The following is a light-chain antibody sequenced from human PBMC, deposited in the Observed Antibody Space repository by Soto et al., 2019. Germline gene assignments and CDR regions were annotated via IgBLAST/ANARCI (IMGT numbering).Light chain of an antibody. V-gene: IGKV3-15*01. J-gene: IGKJ2*01. CDR1: QSVRTN. CDR3: QQYDGWPPGYT. CDR2: DAS. Sequence: EIVMTQSPVTLSVSPGERAILSCRASQSVRTNLVWYQQQLARPPRLLLYDASTRATGIPARFRGSGSGTEFALSISSLQSEDFATYYCQQYDGWPPGYTFGQGTKLESK.